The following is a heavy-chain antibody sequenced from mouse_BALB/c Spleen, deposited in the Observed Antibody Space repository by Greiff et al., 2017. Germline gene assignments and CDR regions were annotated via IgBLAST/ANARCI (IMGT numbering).Heavy chain of an antibody. Sequence: VQLQQSGAELAKPGASVKMSCKASGYTFTSYWMHWVKQRPGQGLEWIGYINPSTGYTEYNQKFKDKATLTADKSSSTAYMQLSSLTSEDSAVYYCARNGGNYGAWFAYWGQGTLVTVSA. V-gene: IGHV1-7*01. CDR3: ARNGGNYGAWFAY. CDR2: INPSTGYT. CDR1: GYTFTSYW. D-gene: IGHD1-1*02. J-gene: IGHJ3*01.